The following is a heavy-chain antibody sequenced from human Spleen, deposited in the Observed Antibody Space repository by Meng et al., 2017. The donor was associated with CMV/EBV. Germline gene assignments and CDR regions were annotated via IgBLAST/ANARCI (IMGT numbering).Heavy chain of an antibody. J-gene: IGHJ5*02. CDR1: GFTFSSYW. V-gene: IGHV3-7*03. Sequence: GESLKISCAASGFTFSSYWMSWVRQAPGKGLEWVANIKEDGIEKYYVDSVKGRFTISRDIANNSLHLQMNSLRAEDTAFYYCARDTFDSRGYFSPWGQGTLVTVSS. CDR2: IKEDGIEK. CDR3: ARDTFDSRGYFSP. D-gene: IGHD3-22*01.